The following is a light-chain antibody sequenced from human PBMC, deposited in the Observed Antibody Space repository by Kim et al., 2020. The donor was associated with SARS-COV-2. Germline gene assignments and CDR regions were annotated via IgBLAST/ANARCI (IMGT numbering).Light chain of an antibody. J-gene: IGLJ1*01. Sequence: SYELTQPPSVSVAPGKTARITCGGNNIGSKSVHWYQQKPGQAPVLVIYCDSDRPSGIPERFSGSNSGNTATLTISRVEAGDEADYYCLVWDGTSDHYVFGTGTKVTVL. CDR3: LVWDGTSDHYV. V-gene: IGLV3-21*04. CDR2: CDS. CDR1: NIGSKS.